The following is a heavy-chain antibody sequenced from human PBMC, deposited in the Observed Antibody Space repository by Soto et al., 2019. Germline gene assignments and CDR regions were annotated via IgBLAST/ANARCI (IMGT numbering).Heavy chain of an antibody. CDR2: ISYDGSNK. CDR1: GFTFSSYG. J-gene: IGHJ4*02. Sequence: GGSLRLSCAASGFTFSSYGMHWVRQAPGKGLEWVAVISYDGSNKYYADSVKGRFTISRDNSKNTLYLQMNSLRAEDTAVYYCAKAGDVLRYFDWLASPPEGWGQGTLVTVSS. V-gene: IGHV3-30*18. CDR3: AKAGDVLRYFDWLASPPEG. D-gene: IGHD3-9*01.